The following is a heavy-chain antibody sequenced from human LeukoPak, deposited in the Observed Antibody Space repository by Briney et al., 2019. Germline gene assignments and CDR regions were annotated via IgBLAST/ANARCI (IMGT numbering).Heavy chain of an antibody. Sequence: GGSLRLSCEASGFTFSSYEMNWVRQAPGKGLEWVSYISSSGNNIYYADSVKGRFTISRDNAKNSLYLQMNSLRAEDTAVYYCARQMYYEFWSGYSIFDYRRQGTMVTVSP. CDR1: GFTFSSYE. D-gene: IGHD3-3*01. V-gene: IGHV3-48*03. CDR3: ARQMYYEFWSGYSIFDY. J-gene: IGHJ4*02. CDR2: ISSSGNNI.